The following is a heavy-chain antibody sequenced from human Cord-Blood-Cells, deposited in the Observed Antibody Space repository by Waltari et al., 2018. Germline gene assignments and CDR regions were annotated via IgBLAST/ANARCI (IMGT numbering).Heavy chain of an antibody. D-gene: IGHD3-3*01. Sequence: VTLKAPVHVLVKRTESLTLTHTASGFSHCHARMAVSWLGPAPGKVLEWLAHIFSNEEKSYSTSLKSRLTISKYTSKSQVVLTMTNMDPVDTATYYCARIPWYDFWSGYYYYYGMDVWGQGTTVTVSS. CDR3: ARIPWYDFWSGYYYYYGMDV. V-gene: IGHV2-26*01. CDR2: IFSNEEK. CDR1: GFSHCHARMA. J-gene: IGHJ6*02.